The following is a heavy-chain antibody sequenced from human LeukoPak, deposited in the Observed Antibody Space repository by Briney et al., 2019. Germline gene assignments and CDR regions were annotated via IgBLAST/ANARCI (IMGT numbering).Heavy chain of an antibody. D-gene: IGHD3-16*01. CDR2: NCNSGAET. J-gene: IGHJ6*02. V-gene: IGHV3-23*01. CDR1: GFTFSSFP. CDR3: ARSLPYVPYYYYGMDV. Sequence: PGGTLRLSCAASGFTFSSFPMTWVRQGPGKGLEWVSANCNSGAETYYADSVKGRFTNSRDNSKHALHLQMNTQRAEDTAVYYCARSLPYVPYYYYGMDVWGQGTTVTVSS.